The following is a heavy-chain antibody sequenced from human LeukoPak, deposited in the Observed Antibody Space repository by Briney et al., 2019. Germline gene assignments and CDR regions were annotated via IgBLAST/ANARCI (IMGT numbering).Heavy chain of an antibody. J-gene: IGHJ4*02. CDR3: VRDGGVSGYDLLDY. D-gene: IGHD5-12*01. CDR2: INQDRSEE. V-gene: IGHV3-7*01. Sequence: PGGSLRLSCAASGFTFSNYWMTWVRQAPGKGLEWVAHINQDRSEEHYMDSVKARFTISRDNAKNSLSLQMNSLRAEDTAVYYCVRDGGVSGYDLLDYWGQGTLVTVS. CDR1: GFTFSNYW.